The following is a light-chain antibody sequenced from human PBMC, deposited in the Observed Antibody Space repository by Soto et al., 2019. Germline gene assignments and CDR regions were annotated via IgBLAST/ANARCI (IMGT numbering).Light chain of an antibody. V-gene: IGKV3-11*01. CDR1: QSISNY. Sequence: EIVLTQSPATLSLSPGERATLSCRASQSISNYLVWYQQKPGQAPRLLIYGASNRATGTPARFSGSGSGTDFTLTISSLETEDSAVYYCQQRNSWPPGATFGQGTRLEIK. CDR3: QQRNSWPPGAT. CDR2: GAS. J-gene: IGKJ5*01.